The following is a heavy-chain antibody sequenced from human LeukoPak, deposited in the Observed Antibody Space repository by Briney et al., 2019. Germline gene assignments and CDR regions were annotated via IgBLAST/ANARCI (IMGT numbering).Heavy chain of an antibody. CDR3: AKQYSSGWYPHY. J-gene: IGHJ4*02. CDR2: ISGSGGST. D-gene: IGHD6-19*01. CDR1: GFSFSDSA. Sequence: QAGGSLRLSCAASGFSFSDSAMSWVRQAPGKGLEWVSAISGSGGSTYYADSVKGRFTISRDNSKNTLYLQMNSLRAEDTAVYYCAKQYSSGWYPHYWGQGTLVTVSS. V-gene: IGHV3-23*01.